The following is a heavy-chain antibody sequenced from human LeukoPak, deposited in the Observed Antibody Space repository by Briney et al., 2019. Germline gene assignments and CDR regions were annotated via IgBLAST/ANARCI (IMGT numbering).Heavy chain of an antibody. V-gene: IGHV4-4*02. J-gene: IGHJ4*02. Sequence: PSGTLSLTCGVSGGSISNTNWWSWVRQPPGKGLEWIGYIYYSGTTYYNPPLKSRVTISVDTSKNQFSLKLSSVTAADSAVYYCARVGADSSGYWLDYYFDFWGQGTLVTVSS. D-gene: IGHD3-22*01. CDR3: ARVGADSSGYWLDYYFDF. CDR2: IYYSGTT. CDR1: GGSISNTNW.